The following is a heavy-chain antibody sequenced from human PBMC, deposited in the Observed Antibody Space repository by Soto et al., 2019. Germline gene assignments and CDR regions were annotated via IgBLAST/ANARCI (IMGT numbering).Heavy chain of an antibody. Sequence: PGGSLRLSCAASGFTFGSHGMHWVRQAPGKGLEWVAVIWFDGSNKYYADSVKGRFTISRDNSKNTLYLQMNSLRAEDTAVYYCARDGYASHYYYYYYGMDVWGQGTTVTVSS. CDR2: IWFDGSNK. J-gene: IGHJ6*02. CDR1: GFTFGSHG. D-gene: IGHD2-8*01. CDR3: ARDGYASHYYYYYYGMDV. V-gene: IGHV3-30*19.